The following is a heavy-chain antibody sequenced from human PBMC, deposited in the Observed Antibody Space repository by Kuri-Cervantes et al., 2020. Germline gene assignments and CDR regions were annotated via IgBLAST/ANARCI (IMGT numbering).Heavy chain of an antibody. J-gene: IGHJ4*02. CDR2: IIPILGIA. V-gene: IGHV1-69*02. CDR1: GGTFSSYT. Sequence: SVKVSCKASGGTFSSYTISWVRQAPGQGLEWMGRIIPILGIANYAQKFQGRVTITADKSTSTAYMELRSLRSDDTAVYYCARRYYGSGSYWEFDYWGQGTLVTVSS. D-gene: IGHD3-10*01. CDR3: ARRYYGSGSYWEFDY.